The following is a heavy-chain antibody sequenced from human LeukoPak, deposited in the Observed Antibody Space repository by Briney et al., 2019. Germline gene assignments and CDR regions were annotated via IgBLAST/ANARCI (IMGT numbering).Heavy chain of an antibody. V-gene: IGHV4-34*01. CDR1: GGSFSGYY. Sequence: SQTLSFTCAVYGGSFSGYYWSWIRQPPGPGLELIGEINHSGSTNYNPSLKSRVTISVDTSKNQFSLRLSSVTAADAAVYYCARVPFQHYYGSGSYYDFWGQGTLVTVSS. CDR3: ARVPFQHYYGSGSYYDF. D-gene: IGHD3-10*01. J-gene: IGHJ4*02. CDR2: INHSGST.